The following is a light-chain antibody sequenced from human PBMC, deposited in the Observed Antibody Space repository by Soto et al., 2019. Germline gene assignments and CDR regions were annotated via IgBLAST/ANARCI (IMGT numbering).Light chain of an antibody. J-gene: IGKJ5*01. Sequence: EIVLTQSPGTLSLSPGEGATLSCRAGQRVSSSQLAWYQQKPGQAPRLLVYGASSRTTGIPERFSGSVSETHFTLSISRLEPEDFAVYYCQHYGNSPLTFGQGTRLEI. V-gene: IGKV3-20*01. CDR3: QHYGNSPLT. CDR2: GAS. CDR1: QRVSSSQ.